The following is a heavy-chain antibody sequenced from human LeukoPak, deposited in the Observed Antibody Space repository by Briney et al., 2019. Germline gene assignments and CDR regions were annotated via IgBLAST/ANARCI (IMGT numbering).Heavy chain of an antibody. Sequence: SETPSLTCTVSGGSISTYYWNWIRQPPGKGLEWIGYIYHSGSTNYNPSLQSRVTISVDTSKNQFSLNLNSVTAADTAVYYCARRGAARLHFQNWGQGTLVTVST. CDR3: ARRGAARLHFQN. V-gene: IGHV4-59*01. CDR1: GGSISTYY. CDR2: IYHSGST. J-gene: IGHJ1*01. D-gene: IGHD6-6*01.